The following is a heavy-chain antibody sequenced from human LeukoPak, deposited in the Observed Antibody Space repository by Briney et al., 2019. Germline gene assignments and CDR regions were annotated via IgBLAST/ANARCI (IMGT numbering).Heavy chain of an antibody. CDR3: AKDRQPSHSSGWYPLDY. V-gene: IGHV3-23*01. Sequence: GRSLRLSCAASGFTFSSYAMSWVRQAPGKGLEWVSAISGNGGSTYYADSVKGRFTISRDNSKNTLWLQMNSLRAEDTAVYYCAKDRQPSHSSGWYPLDYWGQGTLVTVSS. J-gene: IGHJ4*02. CDR2: ISGNGGST. CDR1: GFTFSSYA. D-gene: IGHD6-19*01.